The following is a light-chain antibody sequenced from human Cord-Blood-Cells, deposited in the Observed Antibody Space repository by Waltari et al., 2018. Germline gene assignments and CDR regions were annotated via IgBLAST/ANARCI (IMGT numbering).Light chain of an antibody. V-gene: IGLV4-69*01. CDR2: LNSDGSH. J-gene: IGLJ3*02. CDR1: SGHSSYA. Sequence: QLVLTQSPSASASLGASVKLTCTLSSGHSSYAIAWHQQQPEKGPRYLMKLNSDGSHSKGDGFPDRFSGSSSGAERYLTSSSLQSEEEADYYCQTGGTGIEGFGGGTKLTVL. CDR3: QTGGTGIEG.